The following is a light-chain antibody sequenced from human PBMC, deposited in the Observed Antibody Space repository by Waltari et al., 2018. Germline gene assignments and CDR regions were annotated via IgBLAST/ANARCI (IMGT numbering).Light chain of an antibody. CDR3: QQYNNWPLT. CDR2: GVS. J-gene: IGKJ4*01. V-gene: IGKV3-15*01. CDR1: QSVSSN. Sequence: EIVMTQSPATLSVSPGERATLSCRASQSVSSNVAWYQQKPGPAPRLLIYGVSIRATGVPARFSGSGSGTEFTLSISSLQSEDFAVYSCQQYNNWPLTFGGGTKVEIK.